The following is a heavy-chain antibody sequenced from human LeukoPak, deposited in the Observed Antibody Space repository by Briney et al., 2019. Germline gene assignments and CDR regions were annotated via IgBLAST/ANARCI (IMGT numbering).Heavy chain of an antibody. Sequence: ASVKVSCKASGYTFTGYYMHWVRQAPGQGLEWMGWINPNSGGTNYAQKFQGRVTVTRDTSISTAYMELSRLRSDDTAVYYCARVRRFLEWSYFDYWGQGTLVTVSS. J-gene: IGHJ4*02. V-gene: IGHV1-2*02. CDR3: ARVRRFLEWSYFDY. CDR1: GYTFTGYY. CDR2: INPNSGGT. D-gene: IGHD3-3*01.